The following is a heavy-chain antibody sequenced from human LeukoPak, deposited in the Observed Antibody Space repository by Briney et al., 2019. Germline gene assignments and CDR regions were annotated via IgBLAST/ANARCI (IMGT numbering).Heavy chain of an antibody. CDR2: ISAYNGNT. Sequence: ASVKVSFKASGYTFTIYGISWVRQAPGQGLEWMGWISAYNGNTNYAQKLQGRVSMTTDTSTSTAYMELRSLRSGDTAVYYCARDEYYYGSGSFDYWGQGTLVTVSS. V-gene: IGHV1-18*01. J-gene: IGHJ4*02. CDR3: ARDEYYYGSGSFDY. CDR1: GYTFTIYG. D-gene: IGHD3-10*01.